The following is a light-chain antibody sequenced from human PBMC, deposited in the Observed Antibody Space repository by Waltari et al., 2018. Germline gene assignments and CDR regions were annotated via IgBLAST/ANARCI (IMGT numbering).Light chain of an antibody. CDR3: SSYTSLTNLFVV. CDR2: DVN. V-gene: IGLV2-14*03. J-gene: IGLJ2*01. CDR1: TSDIGDYTY. Sequence: QSALTQPSSVSGSPGQSTTIPCPGSTSDIGDYTYAPWYQQHPGKAPKLVIYDVNNRPAGISNRFSGSKAGNTASLAISGLQAEDEADYYCSSYTSLTNLFVVFGGGTKVTVL.